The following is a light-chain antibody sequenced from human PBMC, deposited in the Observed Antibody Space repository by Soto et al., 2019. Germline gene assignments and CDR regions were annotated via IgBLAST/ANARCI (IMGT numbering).Light chain of an antibody. CDR2: GAS. CDR3: QKYNSAPQT. J-gene: IGKJ1*01. Sequence: DIQMTQSPSSLSASVGDRVTITCRASQGISNYLAWYQQKPGKVPKLLIYGASTLQSGVPSRFSGSGSGTDFTLIIISLQPEDVATYYCQKYNSAPQTFGQGTKVDIK. CDR1: QGISNY. V-gene: IGKV1-27*01.